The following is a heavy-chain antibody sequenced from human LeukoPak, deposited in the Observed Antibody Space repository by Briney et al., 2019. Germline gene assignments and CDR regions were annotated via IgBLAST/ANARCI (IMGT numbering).Heavy chain of an antibody. CDR3: ARGFTGFDL. D-gene: IGHD3-9*01. Sequence: GGSLRLSCTASGFSFSGHWMHWARQLPGKGLVWVSRISPTGSTTSYADSVKGRFTISRDNAKKSLYLQMNSLRAEDTALYHCARGFTGFDLWGRGTLVTVSS. J-gene: IGHJ2*01. V-gene: IGHV3-74*01. CDR2: ISPTGSTT. CDR1: GFSFSGHW.